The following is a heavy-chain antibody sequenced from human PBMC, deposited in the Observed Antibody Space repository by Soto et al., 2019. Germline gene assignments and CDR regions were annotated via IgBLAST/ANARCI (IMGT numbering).Heavy chain of an antibody. Sequence: GGSLRLSCAASGFIFSNYGMHWVRQAPGKGLEWVAVIWFDGSNKSYADSVKGRFTISRDDSKNTLFLQMNSLRAEDTALYYCARDYSLQIAAAGPDYWGQGTLVTVSS. CDR1: GFIFSNYG. J-gene: IGHJ4*02. CDR2: IWFDGSNK. V-gene: IGHV3-33*01. D-gene: IGHD6-13*01. CDR3: ARDYSLQIAAAGPDY.